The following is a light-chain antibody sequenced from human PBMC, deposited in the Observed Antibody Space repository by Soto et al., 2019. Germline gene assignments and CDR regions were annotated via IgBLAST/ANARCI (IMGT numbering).Light chain of an antibody. CDR1: GSDVGGYRY. J-gene: IGLJ1*01. Sequence: QSVLTQPASVSGSPGQSITISCTGTGSDVGGYRYVSWYQQHPGKAPKLMIYDVSNRPSGVSDRFSGSKSGNTASLTISGLQPEDEADYYCDSYTSSSSYVFGTGTKVTVL. V-gene: IGLV2-14*01. CDR3: DSYTSSSSYV. CDR2: DVS.